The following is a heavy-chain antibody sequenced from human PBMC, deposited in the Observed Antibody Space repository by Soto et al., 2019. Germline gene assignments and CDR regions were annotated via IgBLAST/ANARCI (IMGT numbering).Heavy chain of an antibody. Sequence: SGAAARCADLAYAMTCVRQTPGKGLEWVSVISGAGGNTYYADSVKGRFTVSRDNSKKMLYLEMNSLRVEDTAIYYCAKDPVPQLLPSWWFDPWGQGTRVTVSS. CDR1: RCADLAYA. J-gene: IGHJ5*02. D-gene: IGHD2-2*01. CDR3: AKDPVPQLLPSWWFDP. CDR2: ISGAGGNT. V-gene: IGHV3-23*01.